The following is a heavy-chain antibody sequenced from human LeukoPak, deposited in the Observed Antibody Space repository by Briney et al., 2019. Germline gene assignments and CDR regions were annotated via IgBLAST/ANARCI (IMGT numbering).Heavy chain of an antibody. Sequence: SVKVSCKASGGTFSSYAISWVRQAPGQGLEWMGGIIPIFGTANYAQKFQGRVTITTDESTSTAYMELSSLRSEDTAVYYCVRDPDDDFWSGPFDYRGQGTLVTVSS. CDR2: IIPIFGTA. CDR1: GGTFSSYA. CDR3: VRDPDDDFWSGPFDY. J-gene: IGHJ4*02. D-gene: IGHD3-3*01. V-gene: IGHV1-69*05.